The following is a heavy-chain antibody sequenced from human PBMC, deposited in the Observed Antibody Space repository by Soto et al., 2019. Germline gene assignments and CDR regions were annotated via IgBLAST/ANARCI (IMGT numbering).Heavy chain of an antibody. D-gene: IGHD3-16*01. Sequence: QVQLVESGGGVVQPGRSLRLSCAASGFTFSSYGMHWVRQAPGKGLEWVAVIWYDGSNKYYADSVKGRFTISRDNSKNTLYLQRNSLRAEDTAVYYCARDSSEFGGVYYWGQGTLVTVSS. CDR1: GFTFSSYG. CDR3: ARDSSEFGGVYY. V-gene: IGHV3-33*01. J-gene: IGHJ4*02. CDR2: IWYDGSNK.